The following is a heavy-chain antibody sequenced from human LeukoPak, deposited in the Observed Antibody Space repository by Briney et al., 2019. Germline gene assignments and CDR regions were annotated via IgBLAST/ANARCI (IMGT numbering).Heavy chain of an antibody. CDR2: ISVSGDTT. Sequence: SGGSLRLSCVASGFTFSSYARSWVRQAPGKGREWVSVISVSGDTTYYADSVKGRFTISRDNSKNTLYLQMNSLRAEDTAVFYCAKTQGYFDSWGQGTLVTVSS. J-gene: IGHJ4*02. V-gene: IGHV3-23*01. CDR1: GFTFSSYA. CDR3: AKTQGYFDS.